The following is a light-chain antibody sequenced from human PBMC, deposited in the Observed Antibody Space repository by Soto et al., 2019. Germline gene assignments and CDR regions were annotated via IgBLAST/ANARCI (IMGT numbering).Light chain of an antibody. CDR1: SSNIGSNY. V-gene: IGLV1-47*01. CDR3: AAWDDSLSGQGVV. Sequence: QAVVTQPPSASGTPGQRVTISCSGSSSNIGSNYVYWYQQLPGTAPKLLIYRNNQRPSGVPDRCSGSKSGTSASLAISGLRSEDEADYYCAAWDDSLSGQGVVFGGGTKLTVL. J-gene: IGLJ2*01. CDR2: RNN.